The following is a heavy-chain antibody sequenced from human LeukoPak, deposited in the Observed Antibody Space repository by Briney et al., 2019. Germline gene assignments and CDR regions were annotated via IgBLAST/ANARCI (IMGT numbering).Heavy chain of an antibody. CDR2: IIPILGIA. V-gene: IGHV1-69*04. J-gene: IGHJ4*02. Sequence: SVKVSCKASGGTFSSYAISWVRQAPGQGLEWMGRIIPILGIANYAQKFQGRVTVTADKSTSTAYMELSSLRSEDTAVYYCARSNSGYGLFDYWGQGTLVTVSS. D-gene: IGHD5-12*01. CDR1: GGTFSSYA. CDR3: ARSNSGYGLFDY.